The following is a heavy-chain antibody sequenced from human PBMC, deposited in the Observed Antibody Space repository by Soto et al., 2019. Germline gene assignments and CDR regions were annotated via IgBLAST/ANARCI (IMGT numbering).Heavy chain of an antibody. Sequence: GGSLRLSCAASGFTFSDYYMSWIRQAPGKGLEWVSYISSSGSTIYYADSVKGRFTISRDNAKNSLYLQMNSLRAEDTAVYYCARAATSGYDLEGAFDYWGQGTLVTVSS. CDR3: ARAATSGYDLEGAFDY. CDR2: ISSSGSTI. J-gene: IGHJ4*02. D-gene: IGHD5-12*01. CDR1: GFTFSDYY. V-gene: IGHV3-11*01.